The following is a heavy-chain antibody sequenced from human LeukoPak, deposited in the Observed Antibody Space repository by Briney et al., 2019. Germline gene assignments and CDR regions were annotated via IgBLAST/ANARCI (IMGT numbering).Heavy chain of an antibody. CDR3: ARERGYSGYEHFDY. J-gene: IGHJ4*02. Sequence: GGSLRLSCAASGFTFSKHGMHWVRQAPGKGLEWFSFIRNDGNDKYYADSVKGRFTISRDNSKNTLYLQMNSLRAEDTAVYYCARERGYSGYEHFDYWGQGTLVTVSS. V-gene: IGHV3-30*02. CDR1: GFTFSKHG. CDR2: IRNDGNDK. D-gene: IGHD5-12*01.